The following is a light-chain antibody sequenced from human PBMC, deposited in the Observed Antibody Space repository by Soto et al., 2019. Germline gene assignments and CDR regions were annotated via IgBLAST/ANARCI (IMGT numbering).Light chain of an antibody. CDR1: SSDVGSYNY. CDR3: SSYTSSSTL. J-gene: IGLJ1*01. CDR2: EVS. Sequence: QYVLTQTSGVSGSPGQSITISCTRTSSDVGSYNYVSWYQQHPGKAPKLMIYEVSDRPSGISSRFSGSKSGNTASLTISGRQTEDEADYYCSSYTSSSTLFGTGTKGTVL. V-gene: IGLV2-14*01.